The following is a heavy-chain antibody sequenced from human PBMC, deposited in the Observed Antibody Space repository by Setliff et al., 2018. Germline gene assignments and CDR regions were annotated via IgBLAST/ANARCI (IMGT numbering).Heavy chain of an antibody. Sequence: PGGFLRLSCAASGFTFSSYSIHWVRQAPGKGLEWVGRSRNKANTYTIAYAASVEGRFTISRDDSENSVYLEMNRLNTDDTAVYYCARSPAFDYWGQGTLVTVSS. CDR3: ARSPAFDY. V-gene: IGHV3-72*01. D-gene: IGHD2-15*01. CDR2: SRNKANTYTI. J-gene: IGHJ4*02. CDR1: GFTFSSYS.